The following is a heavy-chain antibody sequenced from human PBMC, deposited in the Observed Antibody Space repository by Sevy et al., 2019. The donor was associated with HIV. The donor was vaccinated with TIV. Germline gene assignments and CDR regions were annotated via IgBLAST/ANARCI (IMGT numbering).Heavy chain of an antibody. D-gene: IGHD2-15*01. V-gene: IGHV3-23*01. J-gene: IGHJ3*01. Sequence: GESLKISCAASGFPFSSYAMNWVRQGPGNGLEWVSATGGRGVATYYADSVKGRFTMSRDNSKNTLYLQMDSLGAEDTAVYYCAKDVVAVVGDAFDVWGQGTMVTVSS. CDR1: GFPFSSYA. CDR2: TGGRGVAT. CDR3: AKDVVAVVGDAFDV.